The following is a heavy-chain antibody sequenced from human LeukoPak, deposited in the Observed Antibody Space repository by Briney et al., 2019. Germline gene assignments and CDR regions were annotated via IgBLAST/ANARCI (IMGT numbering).Heavy chain of an antibody. CDR2: IWYDGSNK. D-gene: IGHD3-10*01. Sequence: GGSLRLSCAASGFTFNSYGMHWVRQAPGKGLEWVAFIWYDGSNKYYADSVKGRFTISRDNSRNTLYLQMNSLRAEDTAVYYCAREISITMVRGVMTPYFDYWGQGTLVTVSS. J-gene: IGHJ4*02. V-gene: IGHV3-33*01. CDR3: AREISITMVRGVMTPYFDY. CDR1: GFTFNSYG.